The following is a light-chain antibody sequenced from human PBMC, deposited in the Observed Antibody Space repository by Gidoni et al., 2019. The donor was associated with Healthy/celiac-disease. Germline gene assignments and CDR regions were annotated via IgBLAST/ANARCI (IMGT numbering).Light chain of an antibody. J-gene: IGKJ4*01. CDR1: QSISSW. Sequence: DIQMTQSPSTLSASVGDRVTITCRASQSISSWLAWYQQKPGKAPKLLIYDASSLESGVPSRFSGSGSGTEFTLTISSLQPDDFATYYCQQYNSXSLTFGGGTKVEXK. CDR3: QQYNSXSLT. CDR2: DAS. V-gene: IGKV1-5*01.